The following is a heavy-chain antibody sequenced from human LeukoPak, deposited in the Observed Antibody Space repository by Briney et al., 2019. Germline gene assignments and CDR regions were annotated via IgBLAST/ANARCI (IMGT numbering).Heavy chain of an antibody. CDR3: ARDRSPGNFDY. V-gene: IGHV3-21*01. D-gene: IGHD3-10*01. Sequence: GGSLRLSCAASGFTFSNAWMSWVRQAPGKGLEWVSSISSSSTYINYADSVKGRFTISRDNAKNSLYLQMNSLRAEDTAVYYCARDRSPGNFDYWGQGTLVTVSS. J-gene: IGHJ4*02. CDR1: GFTFSNAW. CDR2: ISSSSTYI.